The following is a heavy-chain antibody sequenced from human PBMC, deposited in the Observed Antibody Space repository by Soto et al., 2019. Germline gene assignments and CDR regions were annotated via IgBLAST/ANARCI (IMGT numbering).Heavy chain of an antibody. CDR1: GFTVSSNY. J-gene: IGHJ6*02. D-gene: IGHD2-21*02. Sequence: PGGSLRLSCAASGFTVSSNYMSWVRQAPGKGLEWVSVIYSGGSTYYADSVKGRFTISRDNSKNTLYLQMNSLRAEDTAVYYCAREGAAYCGGDCYSYYYGMDVCGQGTTVTVSS. V-gene: IGHV3-53*01. CDR3: AREGAAYCGGDCYSYYYGMDV. CDR2: IYSGGST.